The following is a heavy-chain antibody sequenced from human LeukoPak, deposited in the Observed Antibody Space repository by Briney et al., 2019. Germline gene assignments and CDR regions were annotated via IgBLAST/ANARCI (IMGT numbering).Heavy chain of an antibody. CDR1: GGSFSGYY. CDR3: AISKEYQLPHDY. CDR2: INHSGST. V-gene: IGHV4-34*01. D-gene: IGHD2-2*01. Sequence: SSETLSLTCAVYGGSFSGYYWSWIRQPPGKGLEWIGEINHSGSTNYNPSLKSRVTISVDTSKNQFSLKLSSVTAADTAVYYCAISKEYQLPHDYSGEGNPVTVSS. J-gene: IGHJ4*02.